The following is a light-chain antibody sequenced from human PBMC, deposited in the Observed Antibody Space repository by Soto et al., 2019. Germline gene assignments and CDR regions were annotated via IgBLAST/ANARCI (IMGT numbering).Light chain of an antibody. J-gene: IGKJ1*01. CDR1: QSVLVSSMNENC. V-gene: IGKV4-1*01. CDR2: WAS. CDR3: QQCYSPPWT. Sequence: DIVMTQSPASLAVSLGERAAIKCKSSQSVLVSSMNENCLGWYQQKPGQPPKLLIYWASTRASGVPDRFSGSGSGTDFTLTITTRQAEDGALYYCQQCYSPPWTFGQGTKVEIK.